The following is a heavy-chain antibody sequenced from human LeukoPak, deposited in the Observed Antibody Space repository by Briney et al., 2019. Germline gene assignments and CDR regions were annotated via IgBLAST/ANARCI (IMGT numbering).Heavy chain of an antibody. CDR1: GDSVSTYS. CDR2: VYSNGNT. D-gene: IGHD2-21*01. J-gene: IGHJ4*02. Sequence: SETLSLTCTVFGDSVSTYSWSWIRQPAGEGLEWIGRVYSNGNTNYNPSLKSRVTISVDTSKNQFSLKLSSVTAADTAVYYCARGRRILWWCPYFDYWGQGTLVTVSS. CDR3: ARGRRILWWCPYFDY. V-gene: IGHV4-4*07.